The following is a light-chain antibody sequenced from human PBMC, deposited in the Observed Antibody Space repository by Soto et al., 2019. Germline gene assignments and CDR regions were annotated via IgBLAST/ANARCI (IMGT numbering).Light chain of an antibody. CDR3: AAWDDSLSGPV. CDR2: EVS. V-gene: IGLV2-14*03. CDR1: NTDIGGYNY. Sequence: QSALTQPASVSGSPGQSITISCTGSNTDIGGYNYLSWYQQHPGRAPRLIIFEVSHRPSGISDRFSASKSANAASLTISGLQAEDEADYYCAAWDDSLSGPVFGGGTKLTVL. J-gene: IGLJ3*02.